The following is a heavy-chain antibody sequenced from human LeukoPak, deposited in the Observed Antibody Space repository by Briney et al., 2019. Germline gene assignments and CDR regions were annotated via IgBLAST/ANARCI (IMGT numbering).Heavy chain of an antibody. CDR2: ISGTSGNT. V-gene: IGHV3-23*01. D-gene: IGHD3-3*01. CDR1: GFTFSIYA. J-gene: IGHJ4*02. Sequence: GGSLRLSCAASGFTFSIYAMSWVRQAPGKGLEWVSSISGTSGNTYYADSVKGRFAISRDNAKNTLYLQMNSLRAEDTAVYYCARSYDFWSGYQPHFDYWGQGTLVTVSS. CDR3: ARSYDFWSGYQPHFDY.